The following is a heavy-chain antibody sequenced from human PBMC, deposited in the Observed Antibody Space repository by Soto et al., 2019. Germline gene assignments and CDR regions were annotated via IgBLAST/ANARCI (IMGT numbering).Heavy chain of an antibody. Sequence: ASVKVSCKASGYTFTSYDINWVRQATGQGLEWMGWMNPNSGNTGYAQKFQGRVTMTRNTSISTAYMELSSLRSEDTAVYYCARVGDSGYDFDLNWYDPWGQGTLVTVSS. J-gene: IGHJ5*02. CDR1: GYTFTSYD. D-gene: IGHD5-12*01. CDR3: ARVGDSGYDFDLNWYDP. V-gene: IGHV1-8*01. CDR2: MNPNSGNT.